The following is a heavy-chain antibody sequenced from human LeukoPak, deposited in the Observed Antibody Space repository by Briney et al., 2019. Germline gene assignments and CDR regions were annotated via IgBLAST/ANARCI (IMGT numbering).Heavy chain of an antibody. Sequence: SETLSLTCDVIGGSFSNNYWSWIRQPPGKGLEWIGEINQSGSTNYNPSLKSRLTISLDTSKNQFSLKLTSVTAADTAVYYCARRRAGLRRDLWFDPWGQGALVTVSS. CDR2: INQSGST. D-gene: IGHD2-15*01. V-gene: IGHV4-34*01. J-gene: IGHJ5*02. CDR3: ARRRAGLRRDLWFDP. CDR1: GGSFSNNY.